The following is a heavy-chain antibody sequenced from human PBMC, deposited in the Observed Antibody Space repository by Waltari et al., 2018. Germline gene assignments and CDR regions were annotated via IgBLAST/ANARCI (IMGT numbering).Heavy chain of an antibody. J-gene: IGHJ6*03. CDR3: ARANTIFGVIRTWYYMDV. V-gene: IGHV4-34*01. Sequence: QVQLQQWGAGLLKPSETLSLTCVVSGGSFSGYYWSWIRQPPGKGLEWIGEAKHSGRTNHNPSRKSRVTISIATSKIQFSLKLRSVTVADTAVYYCARANTIFGVIRTWYYMDVWGKGTPVTVSS. D-gene: IGHD3-3*01. CDR1: GGSFSGYY. CDR2: AKHSGRT.